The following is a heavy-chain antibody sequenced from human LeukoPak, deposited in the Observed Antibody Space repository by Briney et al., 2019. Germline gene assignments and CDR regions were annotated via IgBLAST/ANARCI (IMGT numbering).Heavy chain of an antibody. CDR1: GFIVSTNY. D-gene: IGHD6-13*01. CDR3: ARGAAAGMGGHDAFDI. J-gene: IGHJ3*02. CDR2: MYAGGNT. V-gene: IGHV3-53*01. Sequence: GGSLRLSCTASGFIVSTNYMNWVRQAPGEGLEWVSLMYAGGNTYYADSVEGRFTISRDTSKNTLYLQMNSLRVEDTAVYYCARGAAAGMGGHDAFDIWGQGTMVTVSS.